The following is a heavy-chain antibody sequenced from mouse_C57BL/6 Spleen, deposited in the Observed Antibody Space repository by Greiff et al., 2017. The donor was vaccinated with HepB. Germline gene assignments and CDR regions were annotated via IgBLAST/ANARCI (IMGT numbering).Heavy chain of an antibody. CDR3: AREELDYAMDY. V-gene: IGHV5-17*01. J-gene: IGHJ4*01. Sequence: EVMLVESGGGLVKPGGSLKLSCAASGFTFSDYGMHWVRQAPEKGLEWVAYISSGSSTIYYADTVKGRFTISRDNAKNTLFLQMTSLRSEDTAMYYCAREELDYAMDYWGQGTSVTVSS. CDR2: ISSGSSTI. CDR1: GFTFSDYG. D-gene: IGHD4-1*01.